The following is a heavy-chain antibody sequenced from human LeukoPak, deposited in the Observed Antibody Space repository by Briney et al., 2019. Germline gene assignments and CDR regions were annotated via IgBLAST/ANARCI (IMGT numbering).Heavy chain of an antibody. CDR3: ARGEDDYGDYVVDY. D-gene: IGHD4-17*01. Sequence: SETLSLTCLVSGGSISSTSYYWGWIRQSPGRGLEWIGSFYYTGSIFDNRSLRSRVTISIDMSKNQFLLKLTSVTAADTAVYYCARGEDDYGDYVVDYWGQGTLVTVSS. J-gene: IGHJ4*02. CDR1: GGSISSTSYY. CDR2: FYYTGSI. V-gene: IGHV4-39*07.